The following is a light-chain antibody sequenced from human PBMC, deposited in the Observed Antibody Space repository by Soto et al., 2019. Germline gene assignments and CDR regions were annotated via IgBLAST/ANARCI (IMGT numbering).Light chain of an antibody. J-gene: IGKJ1*01. Sequence: EIVMTQSPATLSVSPGERVTLSCRASQSVSNYLAWCQQKPGHAPRLFIYDTSTRATGIPARFSGGGSATEFTLTISGLQSEDFAIYYCQQYDNWVTFGQGTKVDI. V-gene: IGKV3-15*01. CDR2: DTS. CDR1: QSVSNY. CDR3: QQYDNWVT.